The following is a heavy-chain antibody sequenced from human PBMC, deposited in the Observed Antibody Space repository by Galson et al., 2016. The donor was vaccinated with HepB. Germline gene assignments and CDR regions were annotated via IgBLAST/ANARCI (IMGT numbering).Heavy chain of an antibody. D-gene: IGHD7-27*01. J-gene: IGHJ6*02. CDR1: GFTFKSYA. CDR3: ARAWGNYGMDV. V-gene: IGHV3-53*01. CDR2: IYSSGST. Sequence: SLRLSCAASGFTFKSYAMNWVRQAPGKGLEWVSVIYSSGSTYYADSVKGRFTFSRDNSKNTLYLQMNSLRAEDTAVYYCARAWGNYGMDVWGQGTTVTVSS.